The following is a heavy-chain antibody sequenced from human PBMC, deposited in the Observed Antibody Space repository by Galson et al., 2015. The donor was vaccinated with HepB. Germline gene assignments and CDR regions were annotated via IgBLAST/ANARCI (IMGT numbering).Heavy chain of an antibody. CDR1: GCTFTSYC. J-gene: IGHJ4*02. CDR2: INPNNGNT. D-gene: IGHD3-16*01. V-gene: IGHV1-18*04. Sequence: SVKVSCKASGCTFTSYCINWVRQAPGQGLEWMGWINPNNGNTNYAQNLQGRVTMTTDTSTTTAYMELRSLRSDDTAVYFCARIGPGGLGGSDLSGKDFWGQGTPVTVSS. CDR3: ARIGPGGLGGSDLSGKDF.